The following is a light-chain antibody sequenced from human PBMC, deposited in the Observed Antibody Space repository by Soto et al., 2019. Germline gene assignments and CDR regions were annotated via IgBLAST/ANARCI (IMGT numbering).Light chain of an antibody. CDR1: SSNIGTNT. Sequence: QSALTQPPSASGTPGQRVTISCSGSSSNIGTNTVNWYQQLPGTAPKLLIYSSNQRPSGVPDRFSGSKSGTSASLAISGLQSEDEADYYCAAWADSLNGVVFGGGTKLTVL. J-gene: IGLJ2*01. V-gene: IGLV1-44*01. CDR3: AAWADSLNGVV. CDR2: SSN.